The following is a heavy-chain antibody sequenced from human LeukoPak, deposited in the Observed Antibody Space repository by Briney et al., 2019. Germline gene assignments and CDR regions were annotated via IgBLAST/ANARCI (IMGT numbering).Heavy chain of an antibody. V-gene: IGHV4-4*07. CDR2: IHSSGST. Sequence: SETLSLTCNVSGGSISSYYWSWIRQPAGKGLEWIGRIHSSGSTNYKPSLKSRVTMSVDTSKNQFSLKLTSVTAADTAVYYCARATGLWYGFAIWGQGTMVTVSS. CDR3: ARATGLWYGFAI. D-gene: IGHD2-21*01. J-gene: IGHJ3*02. CDR1: GGSISSYY.